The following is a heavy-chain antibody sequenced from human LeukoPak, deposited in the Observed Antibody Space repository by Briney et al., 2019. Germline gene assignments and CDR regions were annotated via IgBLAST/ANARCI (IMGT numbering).Heavy chain of an antibody. Sequence: GGSLRLSCAASGFTFSSYSMNWVRQAPGKGLEWVSSISSSSSYIYYAVSVKGRFTISRDNAKNSLYLQMNSLRAEDTAVYYCARDSSRWYGAFDYWGQGTLVTVSS. CDR1: GFTFSSYS. D-gene: IGHD6-19*01. CDR2: ISSSSSYI. CDR3: ARDSSRWYGAFDY. J-gene: IGHJ4*02. V-gene: IGHV3-21*01.